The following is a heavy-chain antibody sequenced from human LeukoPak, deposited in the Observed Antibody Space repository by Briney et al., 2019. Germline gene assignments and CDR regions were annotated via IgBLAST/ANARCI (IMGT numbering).Heavy chain of an antibody. J-gene: IGHJ3*02. CDR1: GGSISNYY. Sequence: SETLSLTCTVSGGSISNYYWSWIRQPAGKGLEWIGRIYNSGSTNYNPSLMSRVTMSVNTSKNQFSLKLSSVTAADTAVYYCARDSEWERFTAFDIWGQGTMVTVSS. CDR3: ARDSEWERFTAFDI. CDR2: IYNSGST. V-gene: IGHV4-4*07. D-gene: IGHD1-26*01.